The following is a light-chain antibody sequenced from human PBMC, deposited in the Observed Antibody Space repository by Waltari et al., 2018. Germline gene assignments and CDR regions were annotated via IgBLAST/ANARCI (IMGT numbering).Light chain of an antibody. Sequence: DIQMTQSPSSLSASVGDRVTITCRASQSISSYLNWYQQKPGKAPKLLIYAASSLQSGVPSRFSGNGSGTDFTLTISSLQPEDFATYYCQQYYSYPPYTFGQGTKLEIK. CDR2: AAS. CDR3: QQYYSYPPYT. V-gene: IGKV1-39*01. CDR1: QSISSY. J-gene: IGKJ2*01.